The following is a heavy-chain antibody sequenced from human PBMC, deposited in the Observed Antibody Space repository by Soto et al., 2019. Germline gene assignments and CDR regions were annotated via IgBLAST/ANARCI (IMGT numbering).Heavy chain of an antibody. V-gene: IGHV5-51*01. Sequence: PGESLKISCKGSGYSFTSYWIGWVRQMPGKGLEWMGIIYPGDSDTRYSPSFQGQVTISADKSISTAYLQWSSLKASDTAMYYCARHPVSYGDYTILAFDIWGQGTMGTVS. J-gene: IGHJ3*02. D-gene: IGHD4-17*01. CDR3: ARHPVSYGDYTILAFDI. CDR1: GYSFTSYW. CDR2: IYPGDSDT.